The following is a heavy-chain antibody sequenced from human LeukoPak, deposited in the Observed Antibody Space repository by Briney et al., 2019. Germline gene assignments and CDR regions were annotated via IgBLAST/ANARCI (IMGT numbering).Heavy chain of an antibody. J-gene: IGHJ4*02. CDR1: GFTFRSYS. Sequence: GGAVTLPCPACGFTFRSYSLTWVGQAPANGLEGVGAIRGSGGSTYYAASVKGRFTISRADSQNTLSLQMNSLSAADTAVYYCAKVATSGGANCYALDYWGQGTLVTVSS. D-gene: IGHD2-2*01. CDR2: IRGSGGST. CDR3: AKVATSGGANCYALDY. V-gene: IGHV3-23*01.